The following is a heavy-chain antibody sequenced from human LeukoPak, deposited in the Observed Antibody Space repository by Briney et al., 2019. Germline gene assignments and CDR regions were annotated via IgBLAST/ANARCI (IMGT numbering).Heavy chain of an antibody. V-gene: IGHV3-30-3*01. Sequence: GGSLRLSCAASGFTFSSYAMHWVRQAPGKGLEWVAVISYDGSNKYYADSVKGRFTISRDNSKNTLYLQMNSLSAEDTAVYYCARQIVVVPADPAFDIWGQGTMVTVSS. D-gene: IGHD2-2*01. CDR3: ARQIVVVPADPAFDI. CDR1: GFTFSSYA. J-gene: IGHJ3*02. CDR2: ISYDGSNK.